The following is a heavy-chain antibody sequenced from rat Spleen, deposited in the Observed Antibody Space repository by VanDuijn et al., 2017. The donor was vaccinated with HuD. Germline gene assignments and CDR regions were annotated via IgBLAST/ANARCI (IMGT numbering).Heavy chain of an antibody. CDR2: MRYNGDT. V-gene: IGHV2-63*01. CDR3: ARGYYYYFDY. D-gene: IGHD1-1*01. CDR1: GFSLTSYN. Sequence: QVQLKESGPGLVQPSQTLSLTCTVSGFSLTSYNVHWVRQPPGKGLEWMGRMRYNGDTSYNSALKSRLSISRDTSKNQVFLKMNSLQTDDTGTYYCARGYYYYFDYWGQGVMVTVSS. J-gene: IGHJ2*01.